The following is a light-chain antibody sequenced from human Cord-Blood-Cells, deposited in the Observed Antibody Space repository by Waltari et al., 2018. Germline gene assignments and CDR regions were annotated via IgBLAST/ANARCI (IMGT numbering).Light chain of an antibody. Sequence: SSELTQDPAVSVALGQTVRITCQGDSLRSYYASWYQQKPGQAPVLVIYGKNNRPSGIPDQFSGSSSGNTASLTITGAQAEDEADYSCNSRDSSGNHLVFGGGTKLTVL. CDR1: SLRSYY. J-gene: IGLJ2*01. CDR3: NSRDSSGNHLV. CDR2: GKN. V-gene: IGLV3-19*01.